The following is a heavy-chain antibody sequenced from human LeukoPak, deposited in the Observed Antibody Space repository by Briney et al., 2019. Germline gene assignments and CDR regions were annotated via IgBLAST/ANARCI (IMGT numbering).Heavy chain of an antibody. Sequence: GGSLRLSCAASGFTFSSYGMHWVRQAPGKGLEWVAVISYDGSNKYYADSVKGRFTVSRDSFKNTLYLQMNSLRAEDTAVYYCAKSIAVADPYYYYGMDVWGQGTTVTVSS. CDR2: ISYDGSNK. V-gene: IGHV3-30*18. CDR3: AKSIAVADPYYYYGMDV. D-gene: IGHD6-19*01. J-gene: IGHJ6*02. CDR1: GFTFSSYG.